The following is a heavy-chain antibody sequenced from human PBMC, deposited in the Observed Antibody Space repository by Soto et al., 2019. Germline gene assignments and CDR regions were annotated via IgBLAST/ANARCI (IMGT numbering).Heavy chain of an antibody. J-gene: IGHJ4*02. CDR3: ASHRGNTYGPYDY. D-gene: IGHD5-18*01. V-gene: IGHV4-4*02. Sequence: VQLQESGPGLVKPSGTLSLTCAVSGGSISSGNWWSWVRQSPRKGLEWIGEISHSGNTKHNPSLKSRVTISIDKSKNQFSLKLTSVTAADTAVYYCASHRGNTYGPYDYWGQGTLVTVSS. CDR2: ISHSGNT. CDR1: GGSISSGNW.